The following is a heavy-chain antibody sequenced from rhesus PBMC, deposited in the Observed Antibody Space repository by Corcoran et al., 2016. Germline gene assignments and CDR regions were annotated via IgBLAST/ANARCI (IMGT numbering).Heavy chain of an antibody. D-gene: IGHD6-13*01. CDR1: GGSISSSS. Sequence: QLQLQESGPGLVKPSETLSVTCAVSGGSISSSSWSWIRQAPGQGLEWIGYIYGSDSTHNYNPSLKSRVTLSVDTSKNQFSLKLSSVTAADTAVYYCVSSLVQPEISLDVWGRGVLVTVSS. CDR2: IYGSDSTH. J-gene: IGHJ5-2*02. CDR3: VSSLVQPEISLDV. V-gene: IGHV4-169*01.